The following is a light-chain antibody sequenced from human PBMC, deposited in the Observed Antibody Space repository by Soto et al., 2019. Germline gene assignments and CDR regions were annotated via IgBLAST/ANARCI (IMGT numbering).Light chain of an antibody. CDR2: EDN. V-gene: IGLV6-57*04. CDR3: QSYDSSNQV. J-gene: IGLJ2*01. Sequence: NFMLTQPHSVSESPGETVTISCTRSSGSIASNYVQWYQQRPGSAPTTVIYEDNQRPSGVPDRFSGSIDSSSNSASLTLSGLKTEYEADYYWQSYDSSNQVFGGGTKLTVL. CDR1: SGSIASNY.